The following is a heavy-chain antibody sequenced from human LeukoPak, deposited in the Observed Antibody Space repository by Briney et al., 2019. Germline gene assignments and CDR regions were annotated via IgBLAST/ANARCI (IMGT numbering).Heavy chain of an antibody. D-gene: IGHD3-10*01. CDR3: ARGLDNYGSGSSD. CDR2: ISDDGSST. V-gene: IGHV3-74*01. J-gene: IGHJ4*02. Sequence: GGSLRLSCAASGFTFRSFWMHWVRQVPGKGLVWVARISDDGSSTTYADSVKGRFTVSRDNAKDTLYLQMNSLRAEDTAVYYCARGLDNYGSGSSDWGQGTLVTVSS. CDR1: GFTFRSFW.